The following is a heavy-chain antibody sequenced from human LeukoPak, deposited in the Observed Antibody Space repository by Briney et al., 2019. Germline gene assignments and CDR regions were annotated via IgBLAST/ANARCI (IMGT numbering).Heavy chain of an antibody. J-gene: IGHJ4*02. CDR2: ISGSGGST. V-gene: IGHV3-23*01. Sequence: GGSLRLSCAVSGFTFSSYVMSWVRQAPGKGLEWVSAISGSGGSTYYADSVKGRFTISRDNSKNTLYLQMNSLRAEDTAVYYCAKVYGSGSYPGGFDYWGQGTLVTVSS. D-gene: IGHD3-10*01. CDR3: AKVYGSGSYPGGFDY. CDR1: GFTFSSYV.